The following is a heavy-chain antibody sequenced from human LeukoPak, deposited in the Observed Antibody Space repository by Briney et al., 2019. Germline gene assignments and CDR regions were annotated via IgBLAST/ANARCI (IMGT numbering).Heavy chain of an antibody. CDR1: GGSISIYY. Sequence: PSETLSLTCTVSGGSISIYYWSWIRQPAGKGLEWIGRIYTSGSTNYNPSLKSRVTMSVDTSKNQFSLKLSSVTAADTAVYYCARQSSTLSSSWSIYYYYYMDVWGKGTAVTISS. J-gene: IGHJ6*03. CDR2: IYTSGST. D-gene: IGHD6-13*01. V-gene: IGHV4-4*07. CDR3: ARQSSTLSSSWSIYYYYYMDV.